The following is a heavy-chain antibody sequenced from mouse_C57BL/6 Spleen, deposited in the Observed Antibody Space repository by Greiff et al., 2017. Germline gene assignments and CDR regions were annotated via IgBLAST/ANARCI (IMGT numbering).Heavy chain of an antibody. Sequence: VQLQQSGGGLVKPGGSLKLSCAASGFTFSDYGMHWVRQAPEKGLEWVAYISSGSSTIYYADTVKGRFTISRDNAKNTLFLQMTSLRSEDTAMYYCARGNYYAMDYWGQGTSVTVSS. CDR1: GFTFSDYG. D-gene: IGHD2-1*01. CDR2: ISSGSSTI. V-gene: IGHV5-17*01. J-gene: IGHJ4*01. CDR3: ARGNYYAMDY.